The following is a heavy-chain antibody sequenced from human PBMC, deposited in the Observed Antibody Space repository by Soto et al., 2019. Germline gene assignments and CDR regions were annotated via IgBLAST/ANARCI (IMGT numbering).Heavy chain of an antibody. Sequence: QITLKESGPTLVKPTQTLTLTCTFAGFSLSTSGVGVGWIRQPPGKALEWLALIYWDDDKRYSPSLKSRLTITKDTAKTQVVLTMTNMDPVDTATYYCAHGSREGSGYYYYSGMDVWGQGTTVTVSS. CDR2: IYWDDDK. V-gene: IGHV2-5*02. J-gene: IGHJ6*02. CDR3: AHGSREGSGYYYYSGMDV. CDR1: GFSLSTSGVG. D-gene: IGHD1-26*01.